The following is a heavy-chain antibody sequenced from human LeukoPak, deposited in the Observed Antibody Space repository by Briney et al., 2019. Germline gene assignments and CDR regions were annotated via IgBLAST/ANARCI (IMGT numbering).Heavy chain of an antibody. CDR1: GGSISSGSYY. V-gene: IGHV4-61*02. J-gene: IGHJ3*02. D-gene: IGHD6-13*01. CDR3: ARVPDSSSWLLRLGAFDI. Sequence: KFSETLSLTCTVSGGSISSGSYYWSWIRQPAGKGLEWIGRIYTSGSTNYNPSLKSRVTISVDTSKNQFSLKLSSVTAADTAVYYCARVPDSSSWLLRLGAFDIWGQGTMVTVSS. CDR2: IYTSGST.